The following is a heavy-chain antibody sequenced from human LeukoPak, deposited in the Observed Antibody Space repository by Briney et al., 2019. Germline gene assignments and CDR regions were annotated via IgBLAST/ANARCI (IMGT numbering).Heavy chain of an antibody. V-gene: IGHV3-21*01. CDR2: ISSSSSYI. Sequence: GGSLRLSCAASGFTFSSYSMDWVRQAPGMGLEWVSSISSSSSYIHYADSVKGRFTISRDNTKNSLYRQMNSLRAEDTAVYYCARFQGAHYWGQGTLVTVSS. CDR1: GFTFSSYS. CDR3: ARFQGAHY. J-gene: IGHJ4*02. D-gene: IGHD4/OR15-4a*01.